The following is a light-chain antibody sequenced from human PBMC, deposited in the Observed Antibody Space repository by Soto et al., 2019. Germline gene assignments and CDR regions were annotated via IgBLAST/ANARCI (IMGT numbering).Light chain of an antibody. CDR1: SSDVGDYEH. J-gene: IGLJ3*02. CDR2: DVT. V-gene: IGLV2-18*01. Sequence: QSVLTQPPSASGTPGQRVTISCTVTSSDVGDYEHVSWYQQAPGTAPKLIIFDVTNRPSGVPDRFSGSKSGNTPSLTIFGLQAEDEADYYCSLYTSSSTWVFGGGTKLTVL. CDR3: SLYTSSSTWV.